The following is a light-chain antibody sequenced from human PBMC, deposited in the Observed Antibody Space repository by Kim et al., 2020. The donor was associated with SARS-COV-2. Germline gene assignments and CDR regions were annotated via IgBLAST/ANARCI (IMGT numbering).Light chain of an antibody. J-gene: IGKJ2*01. Sequence: DIHMTQSPSSLSASLGDRVTISCRASQSITSYLHWFQQKPGKPPKVLIYAASNLQAGVPSRFSGSGSGTDFTLTIANLQPEDSATYFCQQFFDPGRTFGQGTRLEI. CDR3: QQFFDPGRT. CDR2: AAS. CDR1: QSITSY. V-gene: IGKV1-39*01.